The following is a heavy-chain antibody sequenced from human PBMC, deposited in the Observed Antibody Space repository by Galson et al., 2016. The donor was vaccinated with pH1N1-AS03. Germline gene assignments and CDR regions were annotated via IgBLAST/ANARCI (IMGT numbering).Heavy chain of an antibody. J-gene: IGHJ3*02. CDR3: VIMWKPTVLDI. D-gene: IGHD3-16*01. Sequence: SVKVSCKASGDNFIRYTISWVRQAPGQGLEWMGRIIPILGMTNYAQKFQGRVTITADTSTSTAYMELGNLTSEDTAVYYCVIMWKPTVLDIWGQGTLVSVSS. CDR1: GDNFIRYT. CDR2: IIPILGMT. V-gene: IGHV1-69*02.